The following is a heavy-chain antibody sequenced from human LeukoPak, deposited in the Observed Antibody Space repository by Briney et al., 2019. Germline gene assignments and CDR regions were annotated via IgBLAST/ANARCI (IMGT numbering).Heavy chain of an antibody. Sequence: GGSLRLSCAASGFTFSSYAINWVRQAPGKGLEWVSSITGSGGSTSYADSVKGRFTISRDDSKNTLYMQMNSLRAEDTAVYYCEEHSESFYSATYYFDYWGQGTLVTISS. CDR3: EEHSESFYSATYYFDY. D-gene: IGHD1-26*01. V-gene: IGHV3-23*01. CDR2: ITGSGGST. CDR1: GFTFSSYA. J-gene: IGHJ4*02.